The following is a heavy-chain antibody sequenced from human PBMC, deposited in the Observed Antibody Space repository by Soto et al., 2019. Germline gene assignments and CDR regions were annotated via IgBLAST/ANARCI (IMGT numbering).Heavy chain of an antibody. V-gene: IGHV5-51*04. CDR1: GYNFNNYW. CDR2: IYPGDSDT. J-gene: IGHJ4*02. CDR3: ARTYYYDTSGYDPLGY. Sequence: GESLNISCKGSGYNFNNYWIGWVRQMPGKGLEWMGIIYPGDSDTRYSPSFQGQVTISADKPISTAYLQWSSLKASDTAMYYCARTYYYDTSGYDPLGYWGQGTLVTGSS. D-gene: IGHD3-22*01.